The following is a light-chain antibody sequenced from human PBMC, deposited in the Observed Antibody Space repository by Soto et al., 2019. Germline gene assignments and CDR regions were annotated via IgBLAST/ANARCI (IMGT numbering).Light chain of an antibody. CDR2: WAS. CDR1: QSVLYSSNNKNY. V-gene: IGKV4-1*01. CDR3: QQYYRPWT. J-gene: IGKJ1*01. Sequence: DIVMTQSPDSLAVSLGERATINCKSSQSVLYSSNNKNYLAWYQQQPGQPPKLLIYWASTRESGVPDRFSGSGSGTDFTLTISSLQAEDVAVYYCQQYYRPWTFGQGPKVEIK.